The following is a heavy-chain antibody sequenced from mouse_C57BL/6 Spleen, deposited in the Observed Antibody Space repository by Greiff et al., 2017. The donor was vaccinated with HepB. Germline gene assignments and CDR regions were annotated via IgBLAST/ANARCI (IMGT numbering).Heavy chain of an antibody. J-gene: IGHJ4*01. V-gene: IGHV1-76*01. CDR2: IYPGSGNT. CDR1: GYTFTDYY. D-gene: IGHD1-1*01. Sequence: VKLQESGAELVRPGASVKLSCKASGYTFTDYYINWVKQRPGQGLEWIARIYPGSGNTYYNEKFKGKATLTAEKSSSTAYMQLSSLTSEDSAVYFCARRRAPTVVATDYYAMDYWGQGTSVTVSS. CDR3: ARRRAPTVVATDYYAMDY.